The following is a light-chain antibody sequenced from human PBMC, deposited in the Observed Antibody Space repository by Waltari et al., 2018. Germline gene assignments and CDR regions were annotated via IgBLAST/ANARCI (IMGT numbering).Light chain of an antibody. J-gene: IGLJ2*01. V-gene: IGLV2-14*03. CDR3: SSYTRSSTLV. CDR1: NSDVGIYNY. Sequence: QSVLTKPASVSGSPGQSITISCTGTNSDVGIYNYVSWYQLHTGNAPKLHISDVNRRPSGISDRFSGSQSGSTASLTISGLQAEDEAEYYCSSYTRSSTLVFGGGTKVTVL. CDR2: DVN.